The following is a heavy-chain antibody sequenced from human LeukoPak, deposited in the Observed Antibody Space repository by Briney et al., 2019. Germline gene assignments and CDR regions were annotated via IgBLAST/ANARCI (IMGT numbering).Heavy chain of an antibody. D-gene: IGHD1-26*01. CDR3: ARAPPGYSGSYLNY. CDR1: GYTFASYY. CDR2: INTSGGST. V-gene: IGHV1-46*01. Sequence: ASVKVSCKASGYTFASYYMHWVRQAPGQGLEWMGIINTSGGSTSYAQKFQARVTMTRDTSTSTVYMELSSLRSEDTALYYCARAPPGYSGSYLNYWGQGTLVTVSS. J-gene: IGHJ4*02.